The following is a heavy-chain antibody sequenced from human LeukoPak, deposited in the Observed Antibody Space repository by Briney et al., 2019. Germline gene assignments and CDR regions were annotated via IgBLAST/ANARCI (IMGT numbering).Heavy chain of an antibody. CDR3: VKSWRGGSCFPDP. CDR2: IRYDGSNK. D-gene: IGHD2-15*01. V-gene: IGHV3-30*02. J-gene: IGHJ5*02. CDR1: GFTFSTYG. Sequence: GGSLRLSCAASGFTFSTYGMYWVRQTHGNVLEWVAFIRYDGSNKVHVDSVKGRFTNSRDNSKNPTYLQRDSLRAEDTAVNYCVKSWRGGSCFPDPWGQGTLLSVPS.